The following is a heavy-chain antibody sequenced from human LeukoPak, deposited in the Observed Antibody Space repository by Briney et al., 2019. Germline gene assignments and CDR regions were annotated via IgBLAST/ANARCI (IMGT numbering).Heavy chain of an antibody. Sequence: GGSLRLSCAASGFTFSSYAMSWVRQAPEKGLEWVSAISGSGGSTYYADSVKGRFTISRDNSKNTLYLQMNSLRAEDTAVYYCASWSFGYYDSSGYYPLDYWGQGTLVTVSS. CDR2: ISGSGGST. D-gene: IGHD3-22*01. J-gene: IGHJ4*02. CDR3: ASWSFGYYDSSGYYPLDY. V-gene: IGHV3-23*01. CDR1: GFTFSSYA.